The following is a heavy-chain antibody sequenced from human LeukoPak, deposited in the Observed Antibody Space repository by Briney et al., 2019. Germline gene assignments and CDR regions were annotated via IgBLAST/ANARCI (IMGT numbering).Heavy chain of an antibody. J-gene: IGHJ2*01. CDR1: GGSISSYY. D-gene: IGHD2-2*01. V-gene: IGHV4-4*07. CDR2: IYTSGSA. CDR3: ARDRTVVPAANYWYFDL. Sequence: SETLSLTCTVSGGSISSYYWSWIRQPAGKGLEWIGRIYTSGSANYNPSLKSRVTMSVDASKSQFSLKLSSVTAADTAVYYCARDRTVVPAANYWYFDLWGRGTLVTVSS.